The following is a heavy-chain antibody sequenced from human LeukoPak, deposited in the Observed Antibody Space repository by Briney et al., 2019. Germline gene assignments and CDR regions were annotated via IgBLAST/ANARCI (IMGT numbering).Heavy chain of an antibody. J-gene: IGHJ4*02. D-gene: IGHD3/OR15-3a*01. Sequence: GGSLRLSCAVSGFTFVSHARNGVRRAPGKGLEGISFINHYGTIVYYADSVRGRFATSRDNAKNSLYLQINNVGADDTAVYYCARDQDWAFDYWGQGTLVTVSS. CDR1: GFTFVSHA. CDR2: INHYGTIV. CDR3: ARDQDWAFDY. V-gene: IGHV3-48*03.